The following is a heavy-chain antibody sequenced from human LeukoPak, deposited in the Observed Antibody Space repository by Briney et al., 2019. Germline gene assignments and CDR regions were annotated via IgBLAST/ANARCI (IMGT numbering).Heavy chain of an antibody. CDR2: SSAYNGNT. CDR1: GYTFTSYG. Sequence: ASVKVSCKASGYTFTSYGISWVRQAPGQGLEWMGWSSAYNGNTNYAQKLQGRVTMTTDTSTSTAYMELRSLRSDDTAVYYCARGARLGGYYGSGSYSSYYYYYYMDVWGKGTTVTVSS. V-gene: IGHV1-18*01. CDR3: ARGARLGGYYGSGSYSSYYYYYYMDV. D-gene: IGHD3-10*01. J-gene: IGHJ6*03.